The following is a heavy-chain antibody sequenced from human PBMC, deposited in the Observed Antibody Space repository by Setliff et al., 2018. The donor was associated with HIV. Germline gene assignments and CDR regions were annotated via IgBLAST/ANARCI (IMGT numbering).Heavy chain of an antibody. CDR1: GFTFSSFA. CDR2: ISGSSGYM. D-gene: IGHD3-10*01. CDR3: ARARTGVTMVRGAMSF. J-gene: IGHJ4*02. Sequence: GGSLRLSCVVSGFTFSSFAMSWVRQAPGKGLEGVSYISGSSGYMYYADSVKGRFTISRDNSKNTLYLQMNSLGPEDTAVYYCARARTGVTMVRGAMSFWGQGTLVTVS. V-gene: IGHV3-21*01.